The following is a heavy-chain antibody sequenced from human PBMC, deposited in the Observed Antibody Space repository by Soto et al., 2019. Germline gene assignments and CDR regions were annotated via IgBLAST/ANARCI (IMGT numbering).Heavy chain of an antibody. D-gene: IGHD6-19*01. J-gene: IGHJ4*02. CDR1: GFTFSDYA. CDR2: VSHDGRNT. Sequence: QLVESGGGVVQPGRSLRLSCEASGFTFSDYAMHWVGQAPGKGLEWVAVVSHDGRNTHYADSVKGRFTISRDSSKNTVSLEMTSLRAEDTAVYYCAKGGRQWLVTSDFNYWGQGALVTVSS. V-gene: IGHV3-30*18. CDR3: AKGGRQWLVTSDFNY.